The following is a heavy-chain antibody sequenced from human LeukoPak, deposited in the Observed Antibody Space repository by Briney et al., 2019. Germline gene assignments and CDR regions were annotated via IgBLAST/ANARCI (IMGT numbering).Heavy chain of an antibody. CDR2: ISSSGSTE. J-gene: IGHJ4*02. CDR3: ARYGGSLSNFDY. Sequence: PGGSLRLSCAASGFTFSNYNMNWVRQAPGKGLEWVSYISSSGSTEYYADSVKGRFTISRDNAKNSLYLQMNSLRAEDTAVYYCARYGGSLSNFDYWGQGTVVTVSS. D-gene: IGHD4-23*01. CDR1: GFTFSNYN. V-gene: IGHV3-48*01.